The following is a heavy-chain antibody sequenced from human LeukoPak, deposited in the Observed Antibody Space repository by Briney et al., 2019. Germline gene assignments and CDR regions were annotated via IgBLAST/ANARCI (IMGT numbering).Heavy chain of an antibody. V-gene: IGHV1-2*02. Sequence: ASVKVSCKASGYTFTAYYMHWVRQAPGQGLEWMGWINPNSGGTNYAQTLQDRVTITRDMSTSTAYMELSSLRSEDTAVYYCAAEIYGGNSDCCTFDFWGPGTLVTVSS. CDR2: INPNSGGT. CDR3: AAEIYGGNSDCCTFDF. D-gene: IGHD4-23*01. J-gene: IGHJ3*01. CDR1: GYTFTAYY.